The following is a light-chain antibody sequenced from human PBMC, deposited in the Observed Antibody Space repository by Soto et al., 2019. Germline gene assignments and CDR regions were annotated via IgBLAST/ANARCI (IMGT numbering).Light chain of an antibody. J-gene: IGKJ5*01. CDR2: DAS. CDR3: QQRSNWIT. V-gene: IGKV3-11*01. Sequence: EIVLTQSPGTLSLSPGERATLSCRASQSVSSFLAWYQQKPGQAPRLLIYDASNRATVIPARFSGSGSGTDFTLTISSLEPEDFAVYYCQQRSNWITFGQGTRLEIK. CDR1: QSVSSF.